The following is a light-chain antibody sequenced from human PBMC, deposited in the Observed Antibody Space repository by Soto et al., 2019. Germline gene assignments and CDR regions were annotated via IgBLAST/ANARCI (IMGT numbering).Light chain of an antibody. V-gene: IGLV2-14*01. CDR3: SSYPSSNPGV. J-gene: IGLJ1*01. Sequence: QSALTQPASVSASPGQSITISFTGTSSEVGGHNYVSRYQQHPGKEPKLMIYEVTNRPSGVSNRFSGSKSGNTASLTISGLQAEDEADYYCSSYPSSNPGVFGTGNKLTVL. CDR2: EVT. CDR1: SSEVGGHNY.